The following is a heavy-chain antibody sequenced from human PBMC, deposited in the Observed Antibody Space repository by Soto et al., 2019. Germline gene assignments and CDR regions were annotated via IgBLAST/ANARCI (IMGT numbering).Heavy chain of an antibody. CDR3: AKDTWAAAGSVDY. Sequence: VGSLRLSCAASGFTFSSYGMHWVRQAPGKGLEWVAVISYDGSNKYYADSVKGRFTISRDNSKNTPYLQMNSLRAEDTAVYYCAKDTWAAAGSVDYWGQGTLVTVSS. V-gene: IGHV3-30*18. D-gene: IGHD6-13*01. CDR2: ISYDGSNK. CDR1: GFTFSSYG. J-gene: IGHJ4*02.